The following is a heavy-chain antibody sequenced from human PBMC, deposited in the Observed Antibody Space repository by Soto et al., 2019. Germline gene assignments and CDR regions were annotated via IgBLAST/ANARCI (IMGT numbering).Heavy chain of an antibody. Sequence: ASVKVSCKASGYTFTAYSMHWVRQAPGQGLEWIGWFNPNSGDTVYAEKFQGRVTLTRDTSISTAYMELSSLRSDATALYYCASEASPVLALDYGGQGTPVAVSS. V-gene: IGHV1-2*02. D-gene: IGHD2-2*01. CDR2: FNPNSGDT. CDR3: ASEASPVLALDY. CDR1: GYTFTAYS. J-gene: IGHJ4*02.